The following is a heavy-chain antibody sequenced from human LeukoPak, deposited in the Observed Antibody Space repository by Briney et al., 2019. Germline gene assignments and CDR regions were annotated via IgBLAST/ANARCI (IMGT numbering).Heavy chain of an antibody. Sequence: GGSLRLFCAASGFTFSNYWMHWVRQAPGKGLVWVSRINSDGSSTTYADSVKGRFTISRDNAKNTLYLQMNSLRAEDTAVYSCARGPQALTSLYAFDVWGHGTMVTVSS. CDR3: ARGPQALTSLYAFDV. CDR2: INSDGSST. J-gene: IGHJ3*01. CDR1: GFTFSNYW. V-gene: IGHV3-74*01.